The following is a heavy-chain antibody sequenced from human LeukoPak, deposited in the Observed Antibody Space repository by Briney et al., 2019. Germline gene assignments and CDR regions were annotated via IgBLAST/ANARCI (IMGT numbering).Heavy chain of an antibody. CDR3: ATFYYGSGRYFDY. CDR2: IYYSGST. V-gene: IGHV4-59*08. J-gene: IGHJ4*02. D-gene: IGHD3-10*01. Sequence: PSETLSLTCTVSGGSISSYYWSWIRQPPGQGLEWIGYIYYSGSTNYNPSLKSRVTISVDTSKNQFSLKLSSVTAADTAVYYCATFYYGSGRYFDYWGQGTLVTVSS. CDR1: GGSISSYY.